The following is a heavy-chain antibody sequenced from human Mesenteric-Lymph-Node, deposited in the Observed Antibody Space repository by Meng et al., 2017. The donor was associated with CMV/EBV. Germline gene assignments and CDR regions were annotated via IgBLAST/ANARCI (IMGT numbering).Heavy chain of an antibody. J-gene: IGHJ4*02. Sequence: GESLKISCAASGFTFSSYAMSWVRQAPGQGLEWVSAISGSGGSTYYADSVKGRFTISRDNSKNTLYLQMNSLRAEDTAVYYCAKVTYYYDSSGYYHFDYWGQGTLVTVSS. D-gene: IGHD3-22*01. CDR3: AKVTYYYDSSGYYHFDY. CDR2: ISGSGGST. V-gene: IGHV3-23*01. CDR1: GFTFSSYA.